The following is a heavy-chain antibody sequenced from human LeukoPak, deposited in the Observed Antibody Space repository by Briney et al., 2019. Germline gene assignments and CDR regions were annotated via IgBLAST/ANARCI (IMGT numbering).Heavy chain of an antibody. D-gene: IGHD6-19*01. CDR3: AKDRRVAGTEYYFDY. Sequence: GGSLRLSCAASGFTFSSYWMSWVRQAPGKGLEWVANIRQDGSEKYYADSVKGRFTISRDNSKNTLYLQMNSLRAEDTAVYYCAKDRRVAGTEYYFDYWGQGTLVTVSS. CDR2: IRQDGSEK. V-gene: IGHV3-7*01. CDR1: GFTFSSYW. J-gene: IGHJ4*02.